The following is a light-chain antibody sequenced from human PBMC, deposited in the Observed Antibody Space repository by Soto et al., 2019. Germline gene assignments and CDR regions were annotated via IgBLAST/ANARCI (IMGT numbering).Light chain of an antibody. V-gene: IGKV3-11*01. Sequence: VLTQSPATLSLSPGERATLSCRASQSVPNLLAWYQQKPGQPPRLLIYDASDRATGIPTRFSGSGSGTAFSLTISSLEPEDFAVYYCQQRSHWPRTFGPGTRV. J-gene: IGKJ1*01. CDR3: QQRSHWPRT. CDR1: QSVPNL. CDR2: DAS.